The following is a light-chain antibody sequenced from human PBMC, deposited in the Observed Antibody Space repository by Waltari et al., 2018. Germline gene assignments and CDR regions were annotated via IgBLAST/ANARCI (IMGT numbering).Light chain of an antibody. CDR3: QKYNGDPYT. V-gene: IGKV1-27*01. J-gene: IGKJ2*01. CDR2: GTS. CDR1: QAISSY. Sequence: DFQMTQSPSSLSASLGDRVTITCRASQAISSYVAWYQQKAGTIPKLLIYGTSILQRGVPSRFSGSGSGTDFSLTISSLQPEDVATYYCQKYNGDPYTFGQGTKLEIK.